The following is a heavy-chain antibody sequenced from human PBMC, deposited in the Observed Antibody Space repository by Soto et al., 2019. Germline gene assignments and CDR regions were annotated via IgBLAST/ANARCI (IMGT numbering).Heavy chain of an antibody. CDR1: GNPISSYY. CDR3: ARHSRRYTSGWYFDY. J-gene: IGHJ4*02. V-gene: IGHV4-59*08. Sequence: SETLSLTCAVSGNPISSYYWSWIRQPPGKGLEWIGYISFTGSTDYNPSLKSRVTISGDTSRNQFSLRLSSVTAADTAVYYCARHSRRYTSGWYFDYWGQGTLVTVSS. CDR2: ISFTGST. D-gene: IGHD6-19*01.